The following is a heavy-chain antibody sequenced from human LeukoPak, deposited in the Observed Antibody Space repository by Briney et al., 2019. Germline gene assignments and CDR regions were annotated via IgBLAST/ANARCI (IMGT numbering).Heavy chain of an antibody. J-gene: IGHJ6*02. CDR3: ARRRVQPVYYGMDV. V-gene: IGHV4-39*01. CDR1: GGSISSYY. Sequence: SETLSLTCTVSGGSISSYYWGWIRQPPGKGLEWIGSIYYSGSTYYNPSLKSRVTISVDTSKNQFSLKLSSVTAADTAVYYCARRRVQPVYYGMDVWGQGTTVTVSS. D-gene: IGHD6-13*01. CDR2: IYYSGST.